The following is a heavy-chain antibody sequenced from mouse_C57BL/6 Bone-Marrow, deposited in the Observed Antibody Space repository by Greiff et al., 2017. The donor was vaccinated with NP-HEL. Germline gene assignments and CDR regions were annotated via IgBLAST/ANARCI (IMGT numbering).Heavy chain of an antibody. V-gene: IGHV1-82*01. CDR1: GYAFSSSW. CDR3: ARSTPFITTVVATGRDAMDY. D-gene: IGHD1-1*01. J-gene: IGHJ4*01. CDR2: IYPGDGDN. Sequence: VKLMESGPELVKPGASVKISCKASGYAFSSSWMNWVKQRPGKGLEWIGRIYPGDGDNNYNGKFKGKATLTADKSSSPAYMQLSSLTSEDSAVYFCARSTPFITTVVATGRDAMDYWGQGTSVTVSS.